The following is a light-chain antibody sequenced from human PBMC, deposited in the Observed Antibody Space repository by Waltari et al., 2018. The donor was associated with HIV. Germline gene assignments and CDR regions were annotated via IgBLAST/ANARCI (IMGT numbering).Light chain of an antibody. CDR1: SRDIGGHNY. J-gene: IGLJ2*01. CDR3: CSYAGNSDVV. Sequence: QSSLTQPPSVSASPGPSVTISSTWPSRDIGGHNYVSWYRQSPGKAPSVIIHDVNKRPSGVPDRFSGSKSGNTASLTISGLQTDDEADYYCCSYAGNSDVVFGGGTTLTVL. V-gene: IGLV2-11*01. CDR2: DVN.